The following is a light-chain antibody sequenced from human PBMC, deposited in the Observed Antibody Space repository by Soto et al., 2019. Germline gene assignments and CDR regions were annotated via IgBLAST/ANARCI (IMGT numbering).Light chain of an antibody. V-gene: IGKV3-11*01. J-gene: IGKJ5*01. CDR3: QQYHNWPPWT. Sequence: EIVLTQSPATLSSFPGDRVTLSCRASQAVNTRLAWYQHKPGQAPRLLIYLTSNRAAGIPARFSGSGSETDFTLTISDVEPEDFAVYYCQQYHNWPPWTFGQGTRLEN. CDR2: LTS. CDR1: QAVNTR.